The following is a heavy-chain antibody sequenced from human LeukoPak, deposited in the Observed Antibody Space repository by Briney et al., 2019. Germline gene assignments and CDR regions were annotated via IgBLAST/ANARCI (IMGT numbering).Heavy chain of an antibody. CDR2: INHSGST. CDR3: ARGRPVVDY. CDR1: GGSFSGYY. Sequence: PSETLSLTCAVYGGSFSGYYWSWIRQPPGKGLEWIGEINHSGSTNYNPSLKSRVAISVDTSKNQFSLKLSSVTAADTAVYYCARGRPVVDYWGQGTLVTVSS. V-gene: IGHV4-34*01. J-gene: IGHJ4*02.